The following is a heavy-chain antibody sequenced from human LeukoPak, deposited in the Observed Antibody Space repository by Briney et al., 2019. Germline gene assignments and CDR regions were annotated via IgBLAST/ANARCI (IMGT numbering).Heavy chain of an antibody. J-gene: IGHJ4*02. CDR1: GYSFNNYW. Sequence: GESLKISCKGSGYSFNNYWIGCVRQMPGRNLVWMGIIYSGDSDTKYSPSFQGQVTISADKSISTAYLQWSSLKASDTAMYYCARNRMGTGTYYYGSGSYSPQFYFDYWGQGTLVTVSS. CDR3: ARNRMGTGTYYYGSGSYSPQFYFDY. D-gene: IGHD3-10*01. CDR2: IYSGDSDT. V-gene: IGHV5-51*01.